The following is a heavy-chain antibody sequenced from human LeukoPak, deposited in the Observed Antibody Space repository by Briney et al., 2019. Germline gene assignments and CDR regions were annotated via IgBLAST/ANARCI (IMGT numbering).Heavy chain of an antibody. Sequence: GGSLRLSCAASGFTFSNAWMSWVRQAPGKGLERVGRIKRKGDDGTIDYAAPVKGRLTISRDDSKNTLYLQMNSLKSEDTAVYYCTAGTGRSDFDYWGQGTLVTVSS. J-gene: IGHJ4*02. CDR2: IKRKGDDGTI. D-gene: IGHD3/OR15-3a*01. CDR3: TAGTGRSDFDY. CDR1: GFTFSNAW. V-gene: IGHV3-15*01.